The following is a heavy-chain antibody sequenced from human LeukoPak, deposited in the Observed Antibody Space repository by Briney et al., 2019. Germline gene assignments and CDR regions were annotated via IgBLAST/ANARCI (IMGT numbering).Heavy chain of an antibody. Sequence: SETLSLTCTVSGGSISSYYWSWIRQPPGKGLEWIGYIYYSGSTNYNPSLKSRVTISVDTSKNQFSLKLSSVTAADTAAYYCARGGDIVVVVAATGAFDIWGQGTMVTVSS. D-gene: IGHD2-15*01. CDR1: GGSISSYY. V-gene: IGHV4-59*01. CDR2: IYYSGST. J-gene: IGHJ3*02. CDR3: ARGGDIVVVVAATGAFDI.